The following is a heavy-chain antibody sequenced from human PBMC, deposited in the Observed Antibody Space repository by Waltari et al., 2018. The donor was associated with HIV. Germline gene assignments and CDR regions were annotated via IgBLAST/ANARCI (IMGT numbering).Heavy chain of an antibody. Sequence: QVQLQQCGAGLLKPSESLSLTCAVYGGSFSGYYWHFLRQPPGNGLEYIGEINNIGSTNSNPSLNSRVTISLDTSKNQFSLKMSTVTAADTAVYYCARVRAPAAIPFYYYMDLWGKGTTVTVSS. CDR3: ARVRAPAAIPFYYYMDL. V-gene: IGHV4-34*02. D-gene: IGHD2-2*01. CDR2: INNIGST. CDR1: GGSFSGYY. J-gene: IGHJ6*03.